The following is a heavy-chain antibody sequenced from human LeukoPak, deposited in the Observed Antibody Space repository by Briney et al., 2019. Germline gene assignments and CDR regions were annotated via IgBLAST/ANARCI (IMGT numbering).Heavy chain of an antibody. J-gene: IGHJ2*01. D-gene: IGHD3-22*01. CDR2: ISAYNGST. CDR3: ARDDYYDSPHWYFDL. Sequence: ASVKVSCKASGYTFTSYGISWVRQAPGQGLEWMGWISAYNGSTNYAQKLQGRVTMTTDTSTSTAYMELRSLRSDDTAVYYCARDDYYDSPHWYFDLWGRGTLVTVSS. V-gene: IGHV1-18*01. CDR1: GYTFTSYG.